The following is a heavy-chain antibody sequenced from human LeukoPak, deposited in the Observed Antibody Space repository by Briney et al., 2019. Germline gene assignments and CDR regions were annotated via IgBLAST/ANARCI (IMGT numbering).Heavy chain of an antibody. CDR1: GGTFSNYV. D-gene: IGHD6-6*01. CDR3: GRAKAARPGGGIDY. V-gene: IGHV1-69*01. J-gene: IGHJ4*02. CDR2: VIPIFGTA. Sequence: PQASVKVSCKASGGTFSNYVISWVRQAPGQGLEWMGGVIPIFGTAIYAQKFQGRVTITADESTNTAYMELSSVRSEGTAVYYCGRAKAARPGGGIDYWGQGTLVTVSS.